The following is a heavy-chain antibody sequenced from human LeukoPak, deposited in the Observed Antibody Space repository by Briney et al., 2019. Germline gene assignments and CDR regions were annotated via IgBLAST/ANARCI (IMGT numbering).Heavy chain of an antibody. J-gene: IGHJ4*02. CDR1: GYSISSGFY. CDR3: ARLGAHDIVVVPAAIDY. CDR2: IYYSGST. D-gene: IGHD2-2*01. V-gene: IGHV4-38-2*02. Sequence: PSETLSLTCTVSGYSISSGFYWGWIRQPPGKGLEWIGYIYYSGSTNYNPSLKSRVTISVDTSKNQFSLKLSSVTAADTAVYYCARLGAHDIVVVPAAIDYWGQGTLVTVSS.